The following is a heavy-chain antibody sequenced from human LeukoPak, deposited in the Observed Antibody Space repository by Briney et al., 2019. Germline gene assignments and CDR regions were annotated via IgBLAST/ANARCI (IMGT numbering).Heavy chain of an antibody. D-gene: IGHD3-3*01. V-gene: IGHV3-30*04. CDR2: ISSDGTSQ. CDR1: GFTFSTHA. J-gene: IGHJ4*02. Sequence: PGGSLRPSCEAYGFTFSTHAMRCVRQAPGKGLEWVTFISSDGTSQFYGRSVKGRFTIPRDNSKNTLYLQMNGLRVEDTAVYFCARDFPMEYGGQGTLVTVSS. CDR3: ARDFPMEY.